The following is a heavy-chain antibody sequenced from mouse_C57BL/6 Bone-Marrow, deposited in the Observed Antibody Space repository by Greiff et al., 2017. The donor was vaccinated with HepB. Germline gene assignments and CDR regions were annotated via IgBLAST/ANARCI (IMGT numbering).Heavy chain of an antibody. J-gene: IGHJ3*01. CDR1: GYTFTSYW. D-gene: IGHD2-4*01. CDR3: ARREGYDYDGFAY. CDR2: IHPNSGST. V-gene: IGHV1-64*01. Sequence: QVQLQQPGAELVKPGASVKLSCKASGYTFTSYWMHWVKQRPGQGLEWIGMIHPNSGSTNYNEKFKSKATLTVDKSSSTAYMQLSSLTSEDSAVYYCARREGYDYDGFAYWGQGTLVTVSA.